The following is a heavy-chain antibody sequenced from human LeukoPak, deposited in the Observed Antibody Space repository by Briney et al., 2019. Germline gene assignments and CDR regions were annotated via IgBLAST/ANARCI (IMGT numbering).Heavy chain of an antibody. J-gene: IGHJ4*02. CDR3: AKRGVVIRVILVGFHKEAYYFDS. Sequence: GGSLILSCAVSGITLSNYGMSWVRQAPGKGLEWVAGLGGSGGTTNYADSVKGRFTISRDNRKNTLYLQMNSLRAEDTAVYFCAKRGVVIRVILVGFHKEAYYFDSWGQGALVTVSS. V-gene: IGHV3-23*01. CDR1: GITLSNYG. D-gene: IGHD3-22*01. CDR2: LGGSGGTT.